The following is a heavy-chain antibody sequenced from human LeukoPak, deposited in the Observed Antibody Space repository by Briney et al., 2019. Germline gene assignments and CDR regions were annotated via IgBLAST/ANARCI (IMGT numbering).Heavy chain of an antibody. D-gene: IGHD3-16*01. J-gene: IGHJ4*02. Sequence: ASVKVSCKASGYTFTGYYMHWVRQAPGQGLEWMGWINPNSGGTNYAQKLQGRVTMTRDTSISTAYMELSRLRSDDMAVYYCARPLGSQGSYPLYNYWGQGTLVTVSS. V-gene: IGHV1-2*02. CDR3: ARPLGSQGSYPLYNY. CDR1: GYTFTGYY. CDR2: INPNSGGT.